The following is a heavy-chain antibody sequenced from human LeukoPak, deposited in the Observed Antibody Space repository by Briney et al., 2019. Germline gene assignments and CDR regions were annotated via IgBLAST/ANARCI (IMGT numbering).Heavy chain of an antibody. V-gene: IGHV1-69*05. CDR3: ARDRGTYDILTGYYYYYMDV. CDR2: IIPIFGTA. Sequence: ASVKVSCTASGATFSSYAISWVRQAPGQGLEWMGGIIPIFGTANYAQKFQGRVTITTDESTSTAYMELSSLRSEDTAVYYCARDRGTYDILTGYYYYYMDVWGKGTTVTVSS. CDR1: GATFSSYA. D-gene: IGHD3-9*01. J-gene: IGHJ6*03.